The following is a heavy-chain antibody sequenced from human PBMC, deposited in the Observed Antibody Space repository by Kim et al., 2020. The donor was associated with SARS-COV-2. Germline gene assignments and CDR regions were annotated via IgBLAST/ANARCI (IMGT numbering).Heavy chain of an antibody. V-gene: IGHV3-30*04. CDR3: ARDMGGFMDV. J-gene: IGHJ6*02. CDR2: ISYDGSNK. Sequence: GGSLRLSCAASGFTFSSYAMHWVRQAPGKGLEWVAVISYDGSNKYYADSVKGRFTISRDNSKNTLYLQMNSLRAEDTAVYYCARDMGGFMDVWGQWTTVT. D-gene: IGHD1-26*01. CDR1: GFTFSSYA.